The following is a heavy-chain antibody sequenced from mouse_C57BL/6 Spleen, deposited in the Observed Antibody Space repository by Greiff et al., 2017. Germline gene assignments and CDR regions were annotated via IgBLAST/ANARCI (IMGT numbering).Heavy chain of an antibody. D-gene: IGHD4-1*01. CDR2: IYPGDGDT. CDR1: GYAFSSSW. Sequence: VQLQQSGPELVKPGASVKISCKASGYAFSSSWMNWVKQRPGKGLEWIGRIYPGDGDTNYNGKFKGKATLTADKSSSTAYMQLSSLTSEDSAVYFGARSPYPTDWASWFAYWGQGTLVTVSA. V-gene: IGHV1-82*01. J-gene: IGHJ3*01. CDR3: ARSPYPTDWASWFAY.